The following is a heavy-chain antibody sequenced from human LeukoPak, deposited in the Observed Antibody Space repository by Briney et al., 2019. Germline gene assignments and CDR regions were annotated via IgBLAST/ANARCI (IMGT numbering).Heavy chain of an antibody. CDR1: GGSISSFY. D-gene: IGHD3-22*01. CDR3: ARESRSYYDSSGYYYRLFDY. J-gene: IGHJ4*02. V-gene: IGHV4-59*01. Sequence: SETLSLTCTVSGGSISSFYWSWIRQPPGKGLEWIGYIYYSGSTNYDPSLKSRVTISVDTSKNQFSLKLSSVTAADTAVYYCARESRSYYDSSGYYYRLFDYWGQGTLVTVSS. CDR2: IYYSGST.